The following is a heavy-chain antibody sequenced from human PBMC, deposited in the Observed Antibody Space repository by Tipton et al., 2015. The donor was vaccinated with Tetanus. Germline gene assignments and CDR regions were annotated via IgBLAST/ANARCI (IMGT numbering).Heavy chain of an antibody. CDR2: ISTTSNTI. CDR1: LGTYS. V-gene: IGHV3-48*01. Sequence: LGTYSMNWVRQAPGEGLEWISYISTTSNTIYYADSVKGRFTISRDNAKNVLYLQMSSLRRDGTAVYYCASSTVTRWGPGTLVTVSS. J-gene: IGHJ4*02. D-gene: IGHD4-17*01. CDR3: ASSTVTR.